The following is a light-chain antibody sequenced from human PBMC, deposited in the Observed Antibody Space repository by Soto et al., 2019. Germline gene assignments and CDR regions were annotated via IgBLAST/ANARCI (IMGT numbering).Light chain of an antibody. CDR3: QQYATSPPFT. V-gene: IGKV3-15*01. Sequence: EVVMTQSPATLSVSPGERATLSCRASQSINNDLAWYQHKPGQAPRLLIYGASTRAIGVPARFSGSGSGTEFTLTIDSLQSDDFAVYYCQQYATSPPFTFGPGTKVDIK. CDR1: QSINND. J-gene: IGKJ3*01. CDR2: GAS.